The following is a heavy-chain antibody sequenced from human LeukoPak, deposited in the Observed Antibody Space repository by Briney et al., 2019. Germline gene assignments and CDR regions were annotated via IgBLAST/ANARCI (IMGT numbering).Heavy chain of an antibody. Sequence: GGPLRLSCAASGFTFSGYWMSWVRQAPGKGLEWVSGISWNSGSIGYADSVKGRFTISRDNAKNSLYLQMNSLRAEDMALYYCAKVIAVAGTFFGAFDIWGQGTMVTVSS. CDR2: ISWNSGSI. V-gene: IGHV3-9*03. D-gene: IGHD6-19*01. J-gene: IGHJ3*02. CDR3: AKVIAVAGTFFGAFDI. CDR1: GFTFSGYW.